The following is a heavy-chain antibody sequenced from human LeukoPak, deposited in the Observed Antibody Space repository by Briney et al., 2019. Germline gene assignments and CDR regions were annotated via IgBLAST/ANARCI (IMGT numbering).Heavy chain of an antibody. V-gene: IGHV1-58*02. J-gene: IGHJ4*02. CDR2: IVVGSGNT. Sequence: SVKFSCKASGFTFPSSAMQGVRQARGQRLEGIGWIVVGSGNTNYAQNFQERVTITRDMSTSTAYMELSTLRSEDTAVYYCAPDQGSGWYVWGQGTLVTVSS. D-gene: IGHD6-19*01. CDR3: APDQGSGWYV. CDR1: GFTFPSSA.